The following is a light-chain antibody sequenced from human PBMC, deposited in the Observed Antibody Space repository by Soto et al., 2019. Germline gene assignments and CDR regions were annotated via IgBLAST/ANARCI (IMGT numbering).Light chain of an antibody. CDR3: QQRSTWPRT. Sequence: EIVLTQSPATLSLSPGEVATLSCRASQGISSYLAWYQQKPGQAPRLLIYDASNRATGIPARFSGSGSGTDFTLTISSLDPEDFGVYYCQQRSTWPRTFGQGTRVEIK. V-gene: IGKV3-11*01. CDR1: QGISSY. CDR2: DAS. J-gene: IGKJ1*01.